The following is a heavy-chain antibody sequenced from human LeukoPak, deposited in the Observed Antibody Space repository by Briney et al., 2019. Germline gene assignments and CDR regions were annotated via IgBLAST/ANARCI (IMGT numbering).Heavy chain of an antibody. V-gene: IGHV1-2*02. Sequence: GASVKVSCKASGYTFTGYYIHWMRQAPGQGLEWMGWINPHSGGTNYAQSFQGRVTMTRDTSISTVCMELRTLRADDTAVYFCARGLLTGRNWYFDLWGRGTLVTAS. J-gene: IGHJ2*01. CDR2: INPHSGGT. D-gene: IGHD3-9*01. CDR3: ARGLLTGRNWYFDL. CDR1: GYTFTGYY.